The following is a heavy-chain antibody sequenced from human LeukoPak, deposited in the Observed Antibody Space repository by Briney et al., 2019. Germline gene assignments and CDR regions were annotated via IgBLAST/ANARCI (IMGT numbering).Heavy chain of an antibody. CDR2: ISGSGGST. CDR1: GFTFSTYV. J-gene: IGHJ4*02. Sequence: GGSLRLSCAASGFTFSTYVTSWVRQAPGKGLEWVSAISGSGGSTYYADSVKGRFTISRDNSKNTLYLQMNSLRAEDTAVYYCAKGYDPLDYWGQGTLVTVSS. V-gene: IGHV3-23*01. CDR3: AKGYDPLDY. D-gene: IGHD3-3*01.